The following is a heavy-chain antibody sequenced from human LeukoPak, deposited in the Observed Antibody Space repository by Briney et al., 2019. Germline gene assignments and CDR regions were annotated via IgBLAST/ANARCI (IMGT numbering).Heavy chain of an antibody. CDR3: ARAYSSGWYGFAFDI. V-gene: IGHV4-59*01. D-gene: IGHD6-19*01. CDR2: IDYSGST. CDR1: GDSITTYY. J-gene: IGHJ3*02. Sequence: SETLSLTCTVSGDSITTYYWSWMRQPPGKGLEWIGYIDYSGSTNSNPSLKTRVTISVDTSKNQFSLKLTSVTAADTAVYYCARAYSSGWYGFAFDIWGQGTMVIVSS.